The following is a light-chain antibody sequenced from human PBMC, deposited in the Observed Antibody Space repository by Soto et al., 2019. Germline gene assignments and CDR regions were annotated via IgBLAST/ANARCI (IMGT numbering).Light chain of an antibody. J-gene: IGKJ4*01. V-gene: IGKV3-20*01. CDR3: QQYGSSPLT. CDR1: QSVSSSY. CDR2: GAS. Sequence: EIVLTQSPGTLSLSPGERATLSCRASQSVSSSYLAWYQQKPGQAPRLLIYGASSRATGIPDRSSGSGSGTDFTLTISRLEPEDFAVYYCQQYGSSPLTFGGGTKVDNK.